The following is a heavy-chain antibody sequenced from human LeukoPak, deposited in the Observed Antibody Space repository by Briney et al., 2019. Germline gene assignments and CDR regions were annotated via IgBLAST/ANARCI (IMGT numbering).Heavy chain of an antibody. CDR2: VANSGSST. Sequence: GGSLRLSCVASGFTFSNYAMSWVRQAPGQGLEWISAVANSGSSTYSADSVKGRFTISRDNSKSTLYLQMNSLRAEDTAVYFCAKGTGYCDSSGYDPFDIWGQGTMVTVSS. CDR3: AKGTGYCDSSGYDPFDI. CDR1: GFTFSNYA. D-gene: IGHD3-22*01. J-gene: IGHJ3*02. V-gene: IGHV3-23*01.